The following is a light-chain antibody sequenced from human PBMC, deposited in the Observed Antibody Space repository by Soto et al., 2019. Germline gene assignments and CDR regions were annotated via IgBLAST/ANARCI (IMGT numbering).Light chain of an antibody. CDR2: GAS. Sequence: EIVLTQSPGPLSLSPGERATLSCRASQSVSSSYLAWYHQRPGQVPRLLIYGASSRATGIPDRFSGSGSGTDFTLTISRLEPEDFAVYYCQQYGSSPITFGQGTRLEIK. CDR1: QSVSSSY. CDR3: QQYGSSPIT. J-gene: IGKJ5*01. V-gene: IGKV3-20*01.